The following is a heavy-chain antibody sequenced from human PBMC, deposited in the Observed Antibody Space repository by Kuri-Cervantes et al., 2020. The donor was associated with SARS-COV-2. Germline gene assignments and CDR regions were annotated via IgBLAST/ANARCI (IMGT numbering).Heavy chain of an antibody. D-gene: IGHD5-18*01. CDR1: GGSFGGYY. V-gene: IGHV4-34*01. CDR3: ARGGGYSYGGYYYYMDV. Sequence: SETLSLTCAVYGGSFGGYYWSWIRQPPGKGLEWIGEINHSGSTNYNPSLKSRVTISVDTSKNQFSLKLSSVTAADTAVYYCARGGGYSYGGYYYYMDVWGKGTTVTVSS. CDR2: INHSGST. J-gene: IGHJ6*03.